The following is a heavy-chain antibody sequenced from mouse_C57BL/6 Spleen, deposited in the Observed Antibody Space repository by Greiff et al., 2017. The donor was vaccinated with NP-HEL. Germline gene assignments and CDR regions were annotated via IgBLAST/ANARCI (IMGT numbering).Heavy chain of an antibody. CDR3: AREGYYGSSPFAY. CDR2: ISYSGST. V-gene: IGHV3-1*01. CDR1: GYSITSGYD. D-gene: IGHD1-1*01. Sequence: EVKLMESGPGMVKPSQSLSLTCTVTGYSITSGYDWHWIRHFPGNKLEWMGYISYSGSTNYIPSLKSRISITHDTSKNHFFLKLNSVTTEDTATYDCAREGYYGSSPFAYWGQGTLVTVSA. J-gene: IGHJ3*01.